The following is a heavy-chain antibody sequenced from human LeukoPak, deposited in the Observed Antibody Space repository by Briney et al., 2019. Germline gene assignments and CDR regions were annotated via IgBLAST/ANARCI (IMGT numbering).Heavy chain of an antibody. Sequence: GGSQRLSCAASGFTFSSYGMHWVRQAPGKGLEWVAVISYDGSNKYYADSVKGRFTISRDNSKNTLYLQMNSLRAEDTAVYYCAKDLEQLAGIDYWGQGTLVTVSS. V-gene: IGHV3-30*18. D-gene: IGHD6-6*01. J-gene: IGHJ4*02. CDR2: ISYDGSNK. CDR1: GFTFSSYG. CDR3: AKDLEQLAGIDY.